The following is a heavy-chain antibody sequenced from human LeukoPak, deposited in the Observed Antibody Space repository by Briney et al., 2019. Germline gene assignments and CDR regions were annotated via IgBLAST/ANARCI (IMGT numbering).Heavy chain of an antibody. CDR3: TRPYYYDSSGDPDY. V-gene: IGHV4-59*08. Sequence: SETLSLTCTVSGGSISSYYWSWIRQPPGKGLEWIGYIYYSGSTNYNPSLKSRVTISVDTSKNQFSLKLSSVTAADTAVYYCTRPYYYDSSGDPDYWVQGTLVTVSS. D-gene: IGHD3-22*01. J-gene: IGHJ4*02. CDR1: GGSISSYY. CDR2: IYYSGST.